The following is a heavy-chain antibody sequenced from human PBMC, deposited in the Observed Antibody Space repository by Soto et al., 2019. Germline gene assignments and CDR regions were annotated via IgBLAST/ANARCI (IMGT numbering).Heavy chain of an antibody. V-gene: IGHV3-23*01. CDR1: GFSFSSFA. CDR2: ISATGGST. CDR3: AKDRLAGNFDY. J-gene: IGHJ4*02. Sequence: PGGSLRLSCAASGFSFSSFARSWVRQAPGKGLEWVATISATGGSTYYADSVKGRFTISRDNSKNTLYLQMNGLRVEDTAVYYCAKDRLAGNFDYWGQGTQVTVSS.